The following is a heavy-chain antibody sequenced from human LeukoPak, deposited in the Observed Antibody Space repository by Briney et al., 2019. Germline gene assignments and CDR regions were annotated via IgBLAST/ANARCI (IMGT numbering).Heavy chain of an antibody. CDR3: ARQPMTTGDWFGP. Sequence: SETLSLTCTVSGGSISSSSYYWGWIRQPPGKGLEWIGSIYYSGSTYYNPSLKSRVTISADTSKKKFSLKLSSVTAADTAVYYCARQPMTTGDWFGPWGQGTLVTVSS. J-gene: IGHJ5*02. V-gene: IGHV4-39*01. CDR2: IYYSGST. D-gene: IGHD4-11*01. CDR1: GGSISSSSYY.